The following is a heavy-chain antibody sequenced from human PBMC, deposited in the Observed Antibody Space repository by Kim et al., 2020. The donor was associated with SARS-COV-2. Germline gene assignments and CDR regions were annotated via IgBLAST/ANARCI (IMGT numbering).Heavy chain of an antibody. J-gene: IGHJ6*02. Sequence: SETLSLTCAVYGGSFSGYYWSWIRQPPGKGLEWIGEINHSGSTNYNPSRKSRVTISVDTSKNQFSLKLSSVTAADTAVYYCARGSVAAGYYGMDVWGQGITVTVSS. V-gene: IGHV4-34*01. D-gene: IGHD6-19*01. CDR3: ARGSVAAGYYGMDV. CDR2: INHSGST. CDR1: GGSFSGYY.